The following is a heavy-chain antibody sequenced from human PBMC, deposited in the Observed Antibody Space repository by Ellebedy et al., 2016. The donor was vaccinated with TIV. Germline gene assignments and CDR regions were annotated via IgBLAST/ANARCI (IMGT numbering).Heavy chain of an antibody. D-gene: IGHD3-16*01. CDR2: VRPDGTTK. Sequence: PGGSLRLSCATSGFSVSGMHWVRQAPGQGLEWVAFVRPDGTTKYYMDSVKGRFTISRDISKNTLDLQMNRLRTEDTGVYYCVKGAYPVPTVMAVWGQGTMVIVSS. V-gene: IGHV3-30*02. CDR3: VKGAYPVPTVMAV. J-gene: IGHJ6*02. CDR1: GFSVSG.